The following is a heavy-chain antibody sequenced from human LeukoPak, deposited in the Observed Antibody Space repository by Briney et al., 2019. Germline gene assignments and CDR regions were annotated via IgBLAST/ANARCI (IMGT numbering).Heavy chain of an antibody. CDR3: AKDLHYGSADY. CDR1: AFTFGSYG. J-gene: IGHJ4*02. Sequence: GGALRLSCAASAFTFGSYGMSWVRQAPGQGLEWVSAISGDGRDIFYADAVKGRFTISRDNAKNALYLQMNSLRAEDTAVYYCAKDLHYGSADYWGQGTLVTVSS. V-gene: IGHV3-23*01. D-gene: IGHD3-10*01. CDR2: ISGDGRDI.